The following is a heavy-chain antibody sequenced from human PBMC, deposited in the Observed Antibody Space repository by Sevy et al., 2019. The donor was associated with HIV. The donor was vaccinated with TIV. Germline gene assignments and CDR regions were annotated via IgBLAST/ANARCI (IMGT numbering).Heavy chain of an antibody. J-gene: IGHJ6*02. D-gene: IGHD6-19*01. CDR2: IYYTGRT. Sequence: SETLSLTCTVSGGSISSYYWSWIRQPPGKGLEWIGYIYYTGRTNYNPSLKSRVTISVDTSKNQFSLKLSSVTAADTAVYYCARELISGRYYGMDVWGQRTTVTVSS. V-gene: IGHV4-59*01. CDR3: ARELISGRYYGMDV. CDR1: GGSISSYY.